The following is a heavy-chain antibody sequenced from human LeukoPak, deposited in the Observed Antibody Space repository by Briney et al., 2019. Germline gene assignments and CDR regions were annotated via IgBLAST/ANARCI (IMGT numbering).Heavy chain of an antibody. V-gene: IGHV4-39*01. CDR3: ARHRERRGIDY. Sequence: SETLSLTCTVSGGSISSSSFYWGWIRQPPGKGLEWIGSIYYSGSTYYNPSLKSRVTISVDTSKNQFSLKLSSVTAADTAVYYCARHRERRGIDYWGQGTLVTVSS. CDR1: GGSISSSSFY. D-gene: IGHD1-1*01. J-gene: IGHJ4*02. CDR2: IYYSGST.